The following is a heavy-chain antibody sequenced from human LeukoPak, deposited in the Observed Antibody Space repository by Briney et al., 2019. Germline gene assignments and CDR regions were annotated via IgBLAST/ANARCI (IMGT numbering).Heavy chain of an antibody. D-gene: IGHD3-22*01. J-gene: IGHJ4*02. CDR1: GDSVSSNSAA. V-gene: IGHV6-1*01. CDR3: ASEDLRDSSDLRY. Sequence: SQTLSLTCAISGDSVSSNSAAWNWIRQSPLRGLEWLGRTYYRSKWYNDYAVSVKSRITINPDTSKNQFSLQLNSVTPEDTAVYYCASEDLRDSSDLRYWGQGTLVTVSS. CDR2: TYYRSKWYN.